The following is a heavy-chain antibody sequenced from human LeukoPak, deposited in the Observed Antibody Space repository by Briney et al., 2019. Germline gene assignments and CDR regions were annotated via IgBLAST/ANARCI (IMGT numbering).Heavy chain of an antibody. J-gene: IGHJ4*02. CDR3: AREGCSSGWYRAPSNHY. V-gene: IGHV4-38-2*02. D-gene: IGHD6-19*01. Sequence: SETLSLTCAVSGYSISSGYYWGWIRQPPGKGLEWIGSIYHSGSTYYNPSLKSRVTISVDTSKNQFSLKLSSVTAADTAVYYCAREGCSSGWYRAPSNHYWGQGTLVTVSS. CDR1: GYSISSGYY. CDR2: IYHSGST.